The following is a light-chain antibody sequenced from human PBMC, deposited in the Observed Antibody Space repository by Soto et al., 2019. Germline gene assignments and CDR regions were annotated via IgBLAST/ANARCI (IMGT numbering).Light chain of an antibody. Sequence: DIQMTQSTSTLSAPVGDRVTITCRASQSISSWLAWYQQKPGKAPKLLIYDASSLESEVPPRFSGSGSGTEFTLSISSLQPDDFATYYCQQYNSYSPWNAFGQGTKLEIK. CDR2: DAS. CDR1: QSISSW. V-gene: IGKV1-5*01. J-gene: IGKJ2*01. CDR3: QQYNSYSPWNA.